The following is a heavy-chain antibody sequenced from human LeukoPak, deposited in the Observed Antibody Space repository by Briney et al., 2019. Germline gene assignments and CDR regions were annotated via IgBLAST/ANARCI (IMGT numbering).Heavy chain of an antibody. J-gene: IGHJ6*03. V-gene: IGHV1-69*06. D-gene: IGHD4-17*01. Sequence: SVKVSCKASGGTFSCYAISWVRQAPGQGLEWMGGIIPIFGTANYAQKFQGRVTITADKSTSTAYMELSCLRSEDTAVYYCARHVADYGDYVTVDHYYMDVWGKGTTVTVSS. CDR2: IIPIFGTA. CDR3: ARHVADYGDYVTVDHYYMDV. CDR1: GGTFSCYA.